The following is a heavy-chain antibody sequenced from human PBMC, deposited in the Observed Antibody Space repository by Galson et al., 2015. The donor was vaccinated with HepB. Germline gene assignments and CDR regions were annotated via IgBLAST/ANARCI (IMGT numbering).Heavy chain of an antibody. CDR2: IIPIFGTA. V-gene: IGHV1-69*13. CDR3: ARLGEANWGYGPFDY. CDR1: GGTFSSYA. J-gene: IGHJ4*02. D-gene: IGHD7-27*01. Sequence: SVKVSCKASGGTFSSYAISWVRQAPGQGLEWMGGIIPIFGTANYAQKFQGRVTITADESTSTAYMELSSLRSEDTAVYYCARLGEANWGYGPFDYWGQGTLVTVSS.